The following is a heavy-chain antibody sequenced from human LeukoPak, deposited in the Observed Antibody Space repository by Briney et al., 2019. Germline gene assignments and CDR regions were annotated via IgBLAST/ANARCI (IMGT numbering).Heavy chain of an antibody. Sequence: SETLSLTCTVSGGSISSYYWSWIRQPPGKGLEWIGYIYYSGSTNYNPSLKSRVTISVDTSKNQFSLKLSSVTAADTAVYYCATGTLWELLFDYWGQGTLVTVSS. V-gene: IGHV4-59*01. J-gene: IGHJ4*02. CDR3: ATGTLWELLFDY. CDR1: GGSISSYY. D-gene: IGHD3-10*01. CDR2: IYYSGST.